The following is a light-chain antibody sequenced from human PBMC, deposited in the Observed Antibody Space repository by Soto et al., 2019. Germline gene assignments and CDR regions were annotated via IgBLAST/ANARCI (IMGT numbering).Light chain of an antibody. CDR3: ASYTSARIRV. CDR2: DVS. J-gene: IGLJ2*01. Sequence: QSALTQPASVSASPGQSITISCIGTSSDIGAYNSVSWYQQHPGKAPQLMIYDVSYRPSGISSRFSGSKSGNTASLAISGLQADDDADYYCASYTSARIRVFGGGTKLTVL. V-gene: IGLV2-14*03. CDR1: SSDIGAYNS.